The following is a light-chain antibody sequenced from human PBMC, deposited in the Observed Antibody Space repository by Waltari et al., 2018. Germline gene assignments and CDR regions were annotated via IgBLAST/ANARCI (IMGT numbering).Light chain of an antibody. J-gene: IGLJ3*02. CDR3: AAWDDSLNGWV. Sequence: QSVLTQPPSTSGPPGQRVTISCSGSSSNIGSNTVNWYHQLPGTAPKLLIYINDHRPSGVPDRFSGSKSGTSASLAISGLQSEDDADYYCAAWDDSLNGWVFGGGTKLTVL. CDR2: IND. V-gene: IGLV1-44*01. CDR1: SSNIGSNT.